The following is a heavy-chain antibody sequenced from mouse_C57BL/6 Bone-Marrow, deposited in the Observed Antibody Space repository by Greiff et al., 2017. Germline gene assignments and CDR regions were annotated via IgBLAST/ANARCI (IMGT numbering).Heavy chain of an antibody. CDR2: IDPEDGET. D-gene: IGHD1-1*02. CDR1: GFNIKDYY. Sequence: EVQLQQSGAELVKPGASVKLSCTASGFNIKDYYMHWVKQRTEQGLEWIGRIDPEDGETKYAPKFQGKATITAATSSNTAYLQLSSLASGDTAVCYSAREGGGNRYYYAMDYWGQGTSVTVSS. CDR3: AREGGGNRYYYAMDY. J-gene: IGHJ4*01. V-gene: IGHV14-2*01.